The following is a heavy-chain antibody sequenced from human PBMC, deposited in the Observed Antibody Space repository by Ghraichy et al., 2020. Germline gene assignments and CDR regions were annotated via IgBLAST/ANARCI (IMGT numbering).Heavy chain of an antibody. CDR3: ARFGPAHYGDV. D-gene: IGHD3-10*01. V-gene: IGHV4-59*08. Sequence: SETLSLTCTVSGGSISGYYWSWIRQPPGKGLKWIGYIYYSGSTNYNPSLKGRVTISVDTSKNQFSLKLSSVTAADTAVYYCARFGPAHYGDVWGQGTTVTGSS. CDR2: IYYSGST. CDR1: GGSISGYY. J-gene: IGHJ6*02.